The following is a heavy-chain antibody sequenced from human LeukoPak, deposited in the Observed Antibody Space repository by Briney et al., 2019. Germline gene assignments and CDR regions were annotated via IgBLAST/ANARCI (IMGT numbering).Heavy chain of an antibody. Sequence: GGSLRLSCAASGLTFNNYWMSWVRQAPGKRLEWVANIDPDGSETQYVDSVKGRFTTPRDNAKNSLFLQMNGLRAEDTAIYYCARIWYFGDNNWRYFDYWGQGTLVTVSS. CDR1: GLTFNNYW. D-gene: IGHD1-20*01. CDR2: IDPDGSET. CDR3: ARIWYFGDNNWRYFDY. J-gene: IGHJ4*02. V-gene: IGHV3-7*01.